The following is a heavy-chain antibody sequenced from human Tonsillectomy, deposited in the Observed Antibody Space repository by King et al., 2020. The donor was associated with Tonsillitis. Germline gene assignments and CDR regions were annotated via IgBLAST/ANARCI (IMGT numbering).Heavy chain of an antibody. J-gene: IGHJ3*02. CDR3: ARLRNDAFDI. V-gene: IGHV3-30*01. D-gene: IGHD3-16*01. CDR2: ISSDESTK. CDR1: GFSFSRYA. Sequence: VQLVESGGGAVQPGRSLRLSCAASGFSFSRYAMHWVRQAPGMGLEWVALISSDESTKYYADSVKGRFTISRDSSKNTPYLQMNSLRAEDTAVFYCARLRNDAFDIWGQGTMVTVSS.